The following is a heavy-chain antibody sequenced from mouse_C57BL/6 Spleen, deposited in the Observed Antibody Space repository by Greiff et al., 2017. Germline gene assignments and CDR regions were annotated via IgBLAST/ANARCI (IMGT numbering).Heavy chain of an antibody. CDR1: GYTFTSYW. D-gene: IGHD2-1*01. Sequence: QVQLQQPGAELVRPGTSVKLSCKASGYTFTSYWMHWVKQRPGQGLEWIGVIDPSDSYTNYNQKFKGKATLTVDTSSSTAYMQLSSLTSEDSAVYYCAREVYSVYFDYWGQGTTLTVSS. CDR2: IDPSDSYT. V-gene: IGHV1-59*01. CDR3: AREVYSVYFDY. J-gene: IGHJ2*01.